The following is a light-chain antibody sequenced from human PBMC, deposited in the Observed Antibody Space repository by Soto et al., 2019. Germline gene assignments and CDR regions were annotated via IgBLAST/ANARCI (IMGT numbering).Light chain of an antibody. Sequence: QSVLTQPPSASGTPGQRVTISCSGSSSNIGSNYVYWYQQLPGTVPQLLIYKNNERPSGVADRCSGSTSGTSASLVISSLLYEDEADDYCAAWDDSLSGVVFGGGTKLTVL. J-gene: IGLJ2*01. CDR3: AAWDDSLSGVV. V-gene: IGLV1-47*01. CDR1: SSNIGSNY. CDR2: KNN.